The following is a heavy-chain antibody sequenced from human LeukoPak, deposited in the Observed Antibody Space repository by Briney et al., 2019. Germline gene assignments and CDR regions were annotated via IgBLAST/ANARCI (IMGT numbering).Heavy chain of an antibody. CDR3: ARDPIPYYDSSSGLGDH. D-gene: IGHD3-22*01. V-gene: IGHV1-18*01. CDR2: ISTFNGNT. CDR1: GYTFTSYG. Sequence: ASVKVSCKTSGYTFTSYGVTWVRQAPGQGLEWMGWISTFNGNTNYAQKLQDRVTMTTDTSTSTAYTELRSLRSDDTAVYYCARDPIPYYDSSSGLGDHWGQGTLVTVSS. J-gene: IGHJ4*02.